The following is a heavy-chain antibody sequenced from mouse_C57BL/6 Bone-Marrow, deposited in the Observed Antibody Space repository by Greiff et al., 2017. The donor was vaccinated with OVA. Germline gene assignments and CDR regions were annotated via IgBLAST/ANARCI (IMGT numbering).Heavy chain of an antibody. V-gene: IGHV1-4*01. CDR2: INPSSGYT. CDR3: ARCGCDPGRDYFDY. D-gene: IGHD1-1*01. Sequence: VQLQQSGAELARPGASVKMSCKASGYTFTSYSMHWVKQRPGQGLEWIGYINPSSGYTKYNQKFKDKATLTADKSSSTAYMQQSSLTSEDSAVYYCARCGCDPGRDYFDYWGQGTTLTVSS. CDR1: GYTFTSYS. J-gene: IGHJ2*01.